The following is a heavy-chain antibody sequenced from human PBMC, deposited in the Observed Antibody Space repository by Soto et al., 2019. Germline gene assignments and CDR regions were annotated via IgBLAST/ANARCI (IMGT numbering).Heavy chain of an antibody. CDR3: ASNTRIAVAGDYYYYGMDV. CDR2: INPNSGGT. D-gene: IGHD6-19*01. CDR1: GYTFTGYY. J-gene: IGHJ6*02. V-gene: IGHV1-2*02. Sequence: ASVKVSCKASGYTFTGYYMHWVRQAPGQGLEWMGWINPNSGGTNYAQKFQGRVTMTRDTSISTAYMELSRLRSDDTAVYYCASNTRIAVAGDYYYYGMDVWGQGTTVTVSS.